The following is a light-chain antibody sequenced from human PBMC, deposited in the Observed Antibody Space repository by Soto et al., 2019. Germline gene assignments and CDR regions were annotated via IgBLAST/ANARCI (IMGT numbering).Light chain of an antibody. CDR3: QQYINWPPWT. CDR2: AAS. Sequence: EIVMTQSPATLSVSPGERATLSCRASQSVSNHLAWYQQKLGQAPRLLIYAASTRTTGVPARFSGSGSGTEFTLIISSLQSEDFAVYYCQQYINWPPWTFGQGTKVDIK. V-gene: IGKV3-15*01. CDR1: QSVSNH. J-gene: IGKJ1*01.